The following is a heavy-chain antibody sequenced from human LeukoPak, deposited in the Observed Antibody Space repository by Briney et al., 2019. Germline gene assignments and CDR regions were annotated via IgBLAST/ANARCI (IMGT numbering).Heavy chain of an antibody. CDR2: IIPIFGTA. CDR3: ARTIGIDGWFDP. V-gene: IGHV1-69*05. J-gene: IGHJ5*02. CDR1: GRTFSSYA. D-gene: IGHD3-16*01. Sequence: GASVKVSCKASGRTFSSYAISWVRQAPGQGLEWMGGIIPIFGTANYAQKFQGRVTITTDESTSTAYMELSSLRSEDTAVYYCARTIGIDGWFDPWGQGTLVTVSS.